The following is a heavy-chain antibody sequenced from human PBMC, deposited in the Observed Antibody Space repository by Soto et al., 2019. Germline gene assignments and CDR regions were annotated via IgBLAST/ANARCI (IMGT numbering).Heavy chain of an antibody. D-gene: IGHD3-3*01. J-gene: IGHJ4*01. CDR1: VGSISSYY. V-gene: IGHV4-59*08. Sequence: PSETLSLTCTVSVGSISSYYWSWIRQPPGKGLEWIGYIYYSGSTNYNPSLKSRVTISIDTSKNQFSLKLSSVTAADTALYLCAKSQEASGLLTTYNDYWGQGTLVTVSS. CDR3: AKSQEASGLLTTYNDY. CDR2: IYYSGST.